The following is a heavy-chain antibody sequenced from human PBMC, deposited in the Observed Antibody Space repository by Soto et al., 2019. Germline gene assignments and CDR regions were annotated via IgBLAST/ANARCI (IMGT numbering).Heavy chain of an antibody. CDR1: SGSISSSNW. J-gene: IGHJ6*03. V-gene: IGHV4-4*02. D-gene: IGHD2-15*01. Sequence: QVQLQESGPGLVKPSGTLSLTCAVSSGSISSSNWWSWVRQPPGKGLEWIGEIYHSGSTNYNPSRKSRVTISVDKSKNQFSLKLSSVTAADTAVYYCARVNIVVVVAATIYYYYYMDVWGKGTTVTVSS. CDR3: ARVNIVVVVAATIYYYYYMDV. CDR2: IYHSGST.